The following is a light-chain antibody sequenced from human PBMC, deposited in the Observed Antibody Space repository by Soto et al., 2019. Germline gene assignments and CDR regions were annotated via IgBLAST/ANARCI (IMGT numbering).Light chain of an antibody. CDR1: QDINSY. CDR2: AAS. J-gene: IGKJ1*01. CDR3: LQLATYPRT. V-gene: IGKV1-9*01. Sequence: DIQLTQSPSFLSASVGDRVTITCRASQDINSYLAWYQQKSGKAPNLLINAASTLQSAVPTRFSGGGSGTEFTLTIDSLQPEDSATYYWLQLATYPRTFGQGTKVE.